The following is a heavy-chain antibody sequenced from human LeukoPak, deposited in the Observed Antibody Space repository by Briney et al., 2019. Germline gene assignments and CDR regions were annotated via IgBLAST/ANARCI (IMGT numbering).Heavy chain of an antibody. J-gene: IGHJ4*02. V-gene: IGHV3-30*02. CDR2: IRYDGSNK. CDR3: AKGSRRGSYYNDHFDY. CDR1: GFTFSSYG. D-gene: IGHD3-10*01. Sequence: PGGSLRLSCAASGFTFSSYGMHWVRQAPGKGLEWVAFIRYDGSNKYYADSVKGRFTISRDNSKNTLYLQMNSLRAEDTAVYYCAKGSRRGSYYNDHFDYWGQGTLVTVSS.